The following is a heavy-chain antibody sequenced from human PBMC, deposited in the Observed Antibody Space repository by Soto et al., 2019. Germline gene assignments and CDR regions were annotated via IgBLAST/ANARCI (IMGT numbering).Heavy chain of an antibody. Sequence: GASVKVSCKASGYTFTGYYMHWVRQAPGQGLEWMGWINPNSGGTNYAQKFQGWVTMTRDTSISTAYMELSRLRSDDTAVYYCARDGRYDILTGYYRLYYYYGMDVWGQGTTVTV. CDR2: INPNSGGT. CDR3: ARDGRYDILTGYYRLYYYYGMDV. D-gene: IGHD3-9*01. CDR1: GYTFTGYY. V-gene: IGHV1-2*04. J-gene: IGHJ6*02.